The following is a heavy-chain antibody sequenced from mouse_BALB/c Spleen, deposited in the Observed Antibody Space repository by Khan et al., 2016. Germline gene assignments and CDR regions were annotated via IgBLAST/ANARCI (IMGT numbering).Heavy chain of an antibody. V-gene: IGHV14-3*02. CDR1: GFNIKDTY. D-gene: IGHD2-4*01. CDR2: IDPANGNT. Sequence: VQLKESGAELVKPGASVKLSCTASGFNIKDTYMHWVKQRPEQGLEWIGRIDPANGNTKYDPKFQGKATITADTSSNTASLQPSSLTSEDTAVYYCARSPYDYDVGFAYWGQGTLVTVSA. J-gene: IGHJ3*01. CDR3: ARSPYDYDVGFAY.